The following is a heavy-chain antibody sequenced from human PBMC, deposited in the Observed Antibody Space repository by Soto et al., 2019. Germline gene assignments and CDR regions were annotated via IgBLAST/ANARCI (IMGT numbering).Heavy chain of an antibody. D-gene: IGHD3-3*01. J-gene: IGHJ6*02. Sequence: SETLSLTCTVSGGPISSGGYYWSWIRQHPGKGLEWIGYIYYSGSTYYNPSLKSRVTISVDTSKNQSSLKLSSVTAADTAVYYCARDRYYDFWSGYYYGMDVWGQGTTVTVSS. CDR3: ARDRYYDFWSGYYYGMDV. V-gene: IGHV4-31*03. CDR1: GGPISSGGYY. CDR2: IYYSGST.